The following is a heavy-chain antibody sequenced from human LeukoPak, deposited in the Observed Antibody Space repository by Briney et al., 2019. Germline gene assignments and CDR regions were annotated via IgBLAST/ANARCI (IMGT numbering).Heavy chain of an antibody. CDR1: GFTFSTYG. D-gene: IGHD4-17*01. J-gene: IGHJ1*01. V-gene: IGHV3-48*01. CDR3: AKLTTVTTLHFQH. CDR2: ISGSSSAI. Sequence: GGSLRLSCAASGFTFSTYGMNWVRQAPGKGLEWVSYISGSSSAIYYTDSVKGRFTISRDNAEKSVYLQMNGLRAEDTAVYYCAKLTTVTTLHFQHWGQGTLVTVSS.